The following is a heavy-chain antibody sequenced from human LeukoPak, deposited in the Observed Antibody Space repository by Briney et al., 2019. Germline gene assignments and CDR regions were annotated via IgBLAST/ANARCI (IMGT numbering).Heavy chain of an antibody. CDR2: ISSSSSYI. D-gene: IGHD3-10*01. CDR3: ASRGEGSEGACDI. V-gene: IGHV3-21*01. J-gene: IGHJ3*02. Sequence: PGGSLRLSCGASGFTFSSYSMNWVRQAPGKGLEWVSSISSSSSYIYYADSVKGRFTISRDNAKNSLYLQMNSLRAEDTAVYYCASRGEGSEGACDIWGQGTMVTVSS. CDR1: GFTFSSYS.